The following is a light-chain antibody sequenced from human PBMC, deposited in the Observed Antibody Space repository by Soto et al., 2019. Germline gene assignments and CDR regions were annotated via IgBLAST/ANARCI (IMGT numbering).Light chain of an antibody. CDR3: CSFPGSYTLYV. J-gene: IGLJ1*01. V-gene: IGLV2-11*01. CDR2: DVS. Sequence: QSALTQPRSVSGSPGQSVTISCTGTSSDVGGYSYVSWFQQHPGKAPKLMIYDVSKRPSGVPDRFSGSKSGNTASLTISGLQAEDEADYYCCSFPGSYTLYVFGTGTKLTVL. CDR1: SSDVGGYSY.